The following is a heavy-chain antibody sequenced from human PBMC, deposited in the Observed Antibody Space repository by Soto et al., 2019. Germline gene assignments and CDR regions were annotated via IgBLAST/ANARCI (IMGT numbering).Heavy chain of an antibody. CDR1: GFTFSSYE. V-gene: IGHV3-48*03. CDR2: ISSSGNTI. D-gene: IGHD3-3*01. CDR3: ARGSITIFGVVLY. Sequence: GGSLRLSCAASGFTFSSYEMNWVRQAPGKGQEWVSYISSSGNTIYHADSVKGRFTVSRDNAKNSLYLQMNSLRAEDTAVYYCARGSITIFGVVLYWGQGTLVTV. J-gene: IGHJ4*02.